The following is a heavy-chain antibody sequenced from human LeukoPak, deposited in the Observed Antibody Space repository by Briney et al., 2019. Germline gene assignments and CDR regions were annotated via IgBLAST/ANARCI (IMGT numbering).Heavy chain of an antibody. CDR1: GFTFRNYW. V-gene: IGHV3-33*06. J-gene: IGHJ4*02. Sequence: PAGGSLRLSCAASGFTFRNYWMGWVRQAPGKGLEWVAVMWYDGSNKYYADSVKGRFTISRDNSKNTLYLQMNSLRAEDTAVYYCAKDLAVRGVTGIDYWGQGTLVTVSS. CDR2: MWYDGSNK. CDR3: AKDLAVRGVTGIDY. D-gene: IGHD3-10*01.